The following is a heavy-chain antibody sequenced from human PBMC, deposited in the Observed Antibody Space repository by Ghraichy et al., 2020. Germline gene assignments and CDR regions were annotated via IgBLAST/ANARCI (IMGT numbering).Heavy chain of an antibody. D-gene: IGHD4-17*01. CDR2: ISSSTNTI. J-gene: IGHJ4*02. Sequence: WGSLRLSCAASGFTFSSYSMNWVRQAPGKGLEWVSYISSSTNTIYYADSVKGRFTISRDNAKNSLYLQMNSLRDEDTAVYYCARDWYGDDGFDYWGQGTLVTVSS. V-gene: IGHV3-48*02. CDR1: GFTFSSYS. CDR3: ARDWYGDDGFDY.